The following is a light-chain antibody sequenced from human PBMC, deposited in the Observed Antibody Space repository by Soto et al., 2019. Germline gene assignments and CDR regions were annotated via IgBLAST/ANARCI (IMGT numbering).Light chain of an antibody. CDR2: DVT. CDR1: SSDVGGYNH. Sequence: QSALTQPASVSGSPGQSITISCTGTSSDVGGYNHVSWYQQPPGKAPKLMIYDVTNRPSGVSNRFSGSKSGNTASLTISGLQAADEVDYYCSSYTISNTLVVFGGGATLTVL. CDR3: SSYTISNTLVV. V-gene: IGLV2-14*03. J-gene: IGLJ2*01.